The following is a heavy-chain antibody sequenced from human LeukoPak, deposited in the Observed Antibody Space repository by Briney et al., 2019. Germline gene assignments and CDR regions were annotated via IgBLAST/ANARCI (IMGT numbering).Heavy chain of an antibody. V-gene: IGHV4-31*03. D-gene: IGHD6-13*01. CDR1: GGSISSGGYY. Sequence: SETLSLTCTVSGGSISSGGYYWSWIRQHPGKGLEWIGYIYYSGSTYYNPSLKSRVTISVDTPKNQFSLKLSSVTAADTAVYYCARDTQGSWYSQNWFDPWGQGTLVTVSS. CDR3: ARDTQGSWYSQNWFDP. J-gene: IGHJ5*02. CDR2: IYYSGST.